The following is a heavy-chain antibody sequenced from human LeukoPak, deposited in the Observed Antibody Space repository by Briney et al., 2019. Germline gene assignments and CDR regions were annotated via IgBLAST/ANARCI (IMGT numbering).Heavy chain of an antibody. CDR1: GFTFRNSG. CDR3: AGGTFGVDY. D-gene: IGHD3-10*01. CDR2: IWYDGSKK. J-gene: IGHJ4*02. Sequence: GGSLRPSCGASGFTFRNSGMHWVRQAPGKGPEWVATIWYDGSKKYYADSVKGRFTISRDNSKNALFLQMNSMRAEDTAVYYCAGGTFGVDYWGQGTLVTVSS. V-gene: IGHV3-33*01.